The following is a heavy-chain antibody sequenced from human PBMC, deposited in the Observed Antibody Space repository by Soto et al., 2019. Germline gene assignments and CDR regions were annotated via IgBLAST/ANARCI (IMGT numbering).Heavy chain of an antibody. J-gene: IGHJ4*02. D-gene: IGHD3-22*01. V-gene: IGHV1-2*02. CDR1: GYTFTGYY. CDR3: ARDRSSGYSDY. Sequence: PSVKVSCKASGYTFTGYYMHWARQAPGQGLEWMGWINPNSGGTNYAQKFQGRVTMTRDTSISTAYMELSGLRSDDTAVYYCARDRSSGYSDYWGQGTLVTVSS. CDR2: INPNSGGT.